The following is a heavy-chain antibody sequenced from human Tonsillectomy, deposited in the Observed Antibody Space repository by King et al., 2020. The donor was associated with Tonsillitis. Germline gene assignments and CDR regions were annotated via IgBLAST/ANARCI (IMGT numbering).Heavy chain of an antibody. D-gene: IGHD3/OR15-3a*01. CDR1: GFSLSDARMG. Sequence: TLKESGPVLVKPTETLTLTCTVSGFSLSDARMGVAWIRQPPGKALEWLAHIFSDDKEFYATTLRNRLTISQDTSASQVVLTLTNVDPVDTATYFCARISGLGFFDYWGQGTPVTVSS. CDR2: IFSDDKE. CDR3: ARISGLGFFDY. J-gene: IGHJ4*02. V-gene: IGHV2-26*01.